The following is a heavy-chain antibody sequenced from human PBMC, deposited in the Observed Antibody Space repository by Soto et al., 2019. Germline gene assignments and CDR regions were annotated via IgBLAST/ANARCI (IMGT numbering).Heavy chain of an antibody. Sequence: QVQLQESGPGLVKPSGTLSLTCAVSGGSISSSNWWSWVRQPPGKGLEWIGEIYHSGSTNYNPSLKSRVTISLDKSKKQFSLKLSSVTAADTAVYYWARDPGDGDYEGYYYYGMDVWGQGTTVTVSS. J-gene: IGHJ6*02. V-gene: IGHV4-4*02. CDR1: GGSISSSNW. CDR3: ARDPGDGDYEGYYYYGMDV. CDR2: IYHSGST. D-gene: IGHD4-17*01.